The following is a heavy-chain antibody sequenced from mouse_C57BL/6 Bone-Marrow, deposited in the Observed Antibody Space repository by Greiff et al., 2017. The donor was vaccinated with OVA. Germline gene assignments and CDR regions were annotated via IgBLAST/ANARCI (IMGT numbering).Heavy chain of an antibody. CDR1: GYTFTNYW. D-gene: IGHD1-1*01. CDR3: ARRGGRAFDY. J-gene: IGHJ2*01. V-gene: IGHV1-63*01. CDR2: IYPGGGYT. Sequence: VQLKQSGAELVRPGTSVKMSCKASGYTFTNYWIGWAKQRPGHGLEWIGDIYPGGGYTNYNEKFKGKATLTADKSSSTAYMQFSSLTSEDSAIYYCARRGGRAFDYWGQGTTLTVSS.